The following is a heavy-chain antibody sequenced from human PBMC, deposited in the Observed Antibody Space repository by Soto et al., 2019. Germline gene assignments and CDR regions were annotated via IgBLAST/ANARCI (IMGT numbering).Heavy chain of an antibody. J-gene: IGHJ6*02. CDR3: AREDISPYGDYASNPAYYGMDV. V-gene: IGHV1-18*01. CDR2: ISAYNGNT. Sequence: QVQLVQSGAEVKKPGASVKVSCKASGYTFTSYGISWVRQAPGQGLEWMGWISAYNGNTNYAQKLQGRVTMTTDTSTSKAYIGLRRPRSDDTAVYYCAREDISPYGDYASNPAYYGMDVWGPGTTVTVSS. D-gene: IGHD4-17*01. CDR1: GYTFTSYG.